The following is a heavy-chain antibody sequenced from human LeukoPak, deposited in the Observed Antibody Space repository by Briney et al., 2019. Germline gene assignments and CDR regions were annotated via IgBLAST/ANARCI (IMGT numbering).Heavy chain of an antibody. Sequence: SETLSLTCTVSSGSISTSNYYWGWIRQPPGKGLEWIGSIYYSGSTYYNPSLKSRVTISVDTSKNQFSLKLSSVTAADTAVYYCASTYGDLPLDIWGQGTMVTVSS. CDR1: SGSISTSNYY. CDR3: ASTYGDLPLDI. V-gene: IGHV4-39*07. J-gene: IGHJ3*02. CDR2: IYYSGST. D-gene: IGHD4-17*01.